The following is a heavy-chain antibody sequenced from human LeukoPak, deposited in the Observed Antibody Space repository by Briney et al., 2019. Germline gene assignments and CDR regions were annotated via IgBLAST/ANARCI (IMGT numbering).Heavy chain of an antibody. V-gene: IGHV3-53*01. J-gene: IGHJ4*02. D-gene: IGHD1-7*01. Sequence: GGSLRLSCAASGFTVSSNDMSWVRQAPGKGLEWVSVIYSGGSTYYADSVKGRFTISRDISKNTLYLQMNSLSAEDTAVYYCARGNWNYPFDYWGQGTLVTVSS. CDR2: IYSGGST. CDR1: GFTVSSND. CDR3: ARGNWNYPFDY.